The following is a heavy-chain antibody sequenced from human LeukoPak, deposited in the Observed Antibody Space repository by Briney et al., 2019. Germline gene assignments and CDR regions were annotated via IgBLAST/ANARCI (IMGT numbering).Heavy chain of an antibody. J-gene: IGHJ4*02. CDR3: ARDLVHYYYDSSGYYWV. V-gene: IGHV1-2*02. CDR1: GYTFTDYY. D-gene: IGHD3-22*01. Sequence: ASVKVSCKASGYTFTDYYMRWVRQAPGQGLEWVGWINPNSGGTNYAQKFQGRVTMTRDTSISTAYMELSRLRSDDTAVYYCARDLVHYYYDSSGYYWVWGQGTLVTVSS. CDR2: INPNSGGT.